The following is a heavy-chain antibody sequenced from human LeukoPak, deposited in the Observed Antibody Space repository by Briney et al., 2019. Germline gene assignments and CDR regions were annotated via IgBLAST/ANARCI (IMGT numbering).Heavy chain of an antibody. V-gene: IGHV3-23*01. CDR2: ISGSGGST. J-gene: IGHJ4*02. CDR3: AKLLWIQLWAFDY. Sequence: GGSLRLSSAASGFTFSSYAMSWVRQAPGKGLEWVSAISGSGGSTYYADSVKGRFTISRDNSKNTLYLQMNSLRAEDTAVYYCAKLLWIQLWAFDYWGQGTLVTVSS. CDR1: GFTFSSYA. D-gene: IGHD5-18*01.